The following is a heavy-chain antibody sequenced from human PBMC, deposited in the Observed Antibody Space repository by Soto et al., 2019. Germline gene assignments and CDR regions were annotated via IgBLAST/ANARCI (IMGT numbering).Heavy chain of an antibody. Sequence: SETLSLTCAVSGGSFTSNNWWTWVRQPPGQGLEWIGEIYRTGSTNYNPSLKSRVTIPLDKSENQFSLKVTSLTAADTAVYYCASRDPGTSVDYWGQGTLVTVSS. CDR1: GGSFTSNNW. CDR2: IYRTGST. D-gene: IGHD1-7*01. J-gene: IGHJ4*02. V-gene: IGHV4-4*02. CDR3: ASRDPGTSVDY.